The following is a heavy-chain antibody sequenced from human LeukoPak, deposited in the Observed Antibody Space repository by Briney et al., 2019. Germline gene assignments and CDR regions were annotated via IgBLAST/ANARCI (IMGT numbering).Heavy chain of an antibody. Sequence: GGSLRLSCAASGFTFSNYYMSWIRQAPGKGLEWVSYISSSGSTIYYADSVKGRFTISRDNAKNSVYLQMTSLRAEDTALYYCAKDATAVPGTVYMDVWGKGTTVTISS. CDR3: AKDATAVPGTVYMDV. V-gene: IGHV3-11*04. D-gene: IGHD6-13*01. J-gene: IGHJ6*03. CDR1: GFTFSNYY. CDR2: ISSSGSTI.